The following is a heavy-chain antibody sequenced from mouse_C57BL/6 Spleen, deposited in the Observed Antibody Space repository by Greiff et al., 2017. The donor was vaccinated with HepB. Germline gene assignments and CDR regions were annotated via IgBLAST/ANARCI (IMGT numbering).Heavy chain of an antibody. Sequence: EVQLQQSGPELVKPGASVKMSCKASGYTFTDYNMHWVKQSHGKSLEWIGYINPNNGGTSYNQKFKGKATLTVNKSSSTAYMELRSLTSEDSAVYYCAGGGYGLPWFAYWGQGTLVTVSA. CDR3: AGGGYGLPWFAY. CDR1: GYTFTDYN. CDR2: INPNNGGT. J-gene: IGHJ3*01. V-gene: IGHV1-22*01. D-gene: IGHD1-1*01.